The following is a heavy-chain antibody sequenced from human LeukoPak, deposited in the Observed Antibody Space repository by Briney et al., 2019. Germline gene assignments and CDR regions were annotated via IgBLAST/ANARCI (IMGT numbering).Heavy chain of an antibody. CDR3: ARDGEYGTGSYYRGCFDY. CDR1: GYTFTGYY. Sequence: GASVKVSCKASGYTFTGYYMHWVRQAPGQGLEWMGWINPNSGGTNYAQKFQGRVTMTRDTSISTTYMDPGSLGSDDTAVYYCARDGEYGTGSYYRGCFDYWGQGTLVTVSS. CDR2: INPNSGGT. D-gene: IGHD3-10*01. J-gene: IGHJ4*02. V-gene: IGHV1-2*02.